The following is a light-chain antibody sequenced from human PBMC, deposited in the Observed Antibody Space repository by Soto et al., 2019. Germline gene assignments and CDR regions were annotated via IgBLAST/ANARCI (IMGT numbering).Light chain of an antibody. V-gene: IGKV1-5*03. Sequence: DIPMTQSPSTLSASVGDRVTITCRASQSIGSWLAWYQQKPGKAPKLLIYKASSLESGVPSRFSGSGSGTEFTLTLSSLQPDDFASYYCQQYGSYSPWTFGQGTKVEIK. J-gene: IGKJ1*01. CDR1: QSIGSW. CDR3: QQYGSYSPWT. CDR2: KAS.